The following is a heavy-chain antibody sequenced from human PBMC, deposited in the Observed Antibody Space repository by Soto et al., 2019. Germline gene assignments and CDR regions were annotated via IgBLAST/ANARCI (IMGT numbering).Heavy chain of an antibody. J-gene: IGHJ4*02. Sequence: ASVKVSCKASGGTFSSYRINWVLQAPGQGLEWVGGIVPIRRTADYAQTFQGRVIITADESARTSYMELRSLRSQDTAVYYCARWRGAVSTHDSWGQGTLVTVSS. CDR2: IVPIRRTA. CDR3: ARWRGAVSTHDS. V-gene: IGHV1-69*13. D-gene: IGHD4-4*01. CDR1: GGTFSSYR.